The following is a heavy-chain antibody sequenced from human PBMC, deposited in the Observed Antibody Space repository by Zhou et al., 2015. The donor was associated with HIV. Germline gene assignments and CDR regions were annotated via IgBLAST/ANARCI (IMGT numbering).Heavy chain of an antibody. D-gene: IGHD3-22*01. Sequence: QVQLVQSGVEVKKPGASVRVSCKASGGTFSNYAVSWVRQAPGQGLEWMGAIIPIFGTVKYAQRFQGRVTLTADRSTNTAYMEMRSLRSEDTAVYYCARSSGNSDYAFDIWGQGTQIIVSS. CDR2: IIPIFGTV. J-gene: IGHJ3*02. CDR1: GGTFSNYA. CDR3: ARSSGNSDYAFDI. V-gene: IGHV1-69*06.